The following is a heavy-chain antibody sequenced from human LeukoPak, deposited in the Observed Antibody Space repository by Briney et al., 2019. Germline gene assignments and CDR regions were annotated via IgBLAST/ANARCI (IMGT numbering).Heavy chain of an antibody. CDR3: ARDDTSAHFFDY. J-gene: IGHJ4*02. D-gene: IGHD3-10*01. CDR1: GFTFKIYS. Sequence: SGGSLRLSCAASGFTFKIYSMNWVRQAPGKGLEWVSSISTSSSHMYYADSVKGRFTISRDNAKNSMYLQMNTLRAADTAVYYCARDDTSAHFFDYWGQGTLVTVSS. V-gene: IGHV3-21*01. CDR2: ISTSSSHM.